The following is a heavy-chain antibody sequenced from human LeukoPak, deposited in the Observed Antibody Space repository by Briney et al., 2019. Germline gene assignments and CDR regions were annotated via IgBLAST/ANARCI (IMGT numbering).Heavy chain of an antibody. CDR3: AKDRDIVVVPAAISWFDP. CDR1: GFTFSSYG. V-gene: IGHV3-30*18. D-gene: IGHD2-2*01. J-gene: IGHJ5*02. CDR2: ISYDGSNK. Sequence: GGSLRLSCTVSGFTFSSYGMHWVRQAPGKGLKWVAVISYDGSNKYYADSVKGRFTISRDNSKNTLYLQMNSLRAEDTAVYYCAKDRDIVVVPAAISWFDPWGQGTLVTVSS.